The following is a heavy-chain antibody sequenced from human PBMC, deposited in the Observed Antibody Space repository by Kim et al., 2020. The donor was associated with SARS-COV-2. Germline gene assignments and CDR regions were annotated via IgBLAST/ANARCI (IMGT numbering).Heavy chain of an antibody. CDR1: GFTFSSYS. J-gene: IGHJ5*02. CDR2: ISSSSSTI. V-gene: IGHV3-48*02. CDR3: ARVSSGYSSSWYWVDNWFDP. D-gene: IGHD6-13*01. Sequence: GGSLRLSCAASGFTFSSYSMNWVRQAPGKGLEWVSYISSSSSTIYYADSVKGRFTISRDNAKNSLYLQMNSLRDEDTAVYYCARVSSGYSSSWYWVDNWFDPWGQGNLVTVSS.